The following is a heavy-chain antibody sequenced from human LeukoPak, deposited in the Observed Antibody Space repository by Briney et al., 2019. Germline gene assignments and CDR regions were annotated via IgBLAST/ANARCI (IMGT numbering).Heavy chain of an antibody. CDR1: GFTFSSYW. Sequence: GGSLRLSCAASGFTFSSYWMSWVRQAPGKGLEWVANIKEDGSEKYYVGSVKGRFTISRDNAKNSLYLQMNSLRAEDTAVYYCARVALGSTTTNCDYWGQGTLVSVSS. J-gene: IGHJ4*02. CDR3: ARVALGSTTTNCDY. V-gene: IGHV3-7*05. CDR2: IKEDGSEK. D-gene: IGHD1-26*01.